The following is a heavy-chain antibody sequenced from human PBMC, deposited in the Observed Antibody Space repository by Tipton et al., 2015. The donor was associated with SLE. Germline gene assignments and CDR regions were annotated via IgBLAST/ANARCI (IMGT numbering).Heavy chain of an antibody. Sequence: TLSLTCAVYGGSFSGYFWTWIRQPPGKGLEWIGEINHSGSTNYNPSLKTRVTMSLDTSKNQISLKLISVTAADTAVYYCARGRYSSGRMGFDIWGQGTVVTVSS. CDR1: GGSFSGYF. CDR3: ARGRYSSGRMGFDI. CDR2: INHSGST. D-gene: IGHD6-19*01. V-gene: IGHV4-34*01. J-gene: IGHJ3*02.